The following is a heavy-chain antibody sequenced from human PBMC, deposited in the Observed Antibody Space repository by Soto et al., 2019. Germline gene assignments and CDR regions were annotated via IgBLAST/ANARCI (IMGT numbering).Heavy chain of an antibody. V-gene: IGHV1-18*01. Sequence: QVHLVQSGAEVKKPGASVKVSCKAPGYTFTSYGTTWVRQAPGQGLEWMGWISAHNGNTDYPQKLQGRVIVTRDTSTSTAYMELRSLRSDDTAVYYCARGRYGDYWGQGALVTVSS. D-gene: IGHD1-1*01. J-gene: IGHJ4*02. CDR3: ARGRYGDY. CDR1: GYTFTSYG. CDR2: ISAHNGNT.